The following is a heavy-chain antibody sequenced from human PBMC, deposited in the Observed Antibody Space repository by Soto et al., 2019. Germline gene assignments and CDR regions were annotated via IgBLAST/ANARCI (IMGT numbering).Heavy chain of an antibody. D-gene: IGHD3-3*01. Sequence: GESLTSSSTSSGYSFAGYWIAWVRQMPGKGLELMGIIYPSDSDTRYRPSFQGQVTISADKSISSAYLQWSSLRASDTAMYYCARGGVSTRTFDYWGQGTPVHVYS. CDR3: ARGGVSTRTFDY. J-gene: IGHJ4*02. V-gene: IGHV5-51*01. CDR2: IYPSDSDT. CDR1: GYSFAGYW.